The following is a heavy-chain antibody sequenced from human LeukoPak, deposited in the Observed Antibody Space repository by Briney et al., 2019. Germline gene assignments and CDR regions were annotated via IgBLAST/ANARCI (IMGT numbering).Heavy chain of an antibody. CDR3: ARAYYYDSSGYSNWYFDL. CDR2: IYYSGST. CDR1: GGSISSGDYY. D-gene: IGHD3-22*01. V-gene: IGHV4-30-4*01. Sequence: PSETLSLTCTVSGGSISSGDYYWSWIRQPPGKGLEWIGYIYYSGSTYYNPSLKSRVAISVDTSKNQFSLKLSSVTAADTAVYYCARAYYYDSSGYSNWYFDLWGRGTLVTVSS. J-gene: IGHJ2*01.